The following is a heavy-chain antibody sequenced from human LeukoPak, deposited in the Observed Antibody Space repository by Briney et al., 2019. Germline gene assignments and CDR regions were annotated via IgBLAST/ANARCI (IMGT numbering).Heavy chain of an antibody. CDR2: IYHSGST. Sequence: PSETLSLTCTVPGYSISSGYYWGWIRQPPGKGLEWIGSIYHSGSTYYNPSLKSRVTISVDTSKNQFSLKPSSVPAADTAVYYCARAISTVAGGGTFDYWGQGTLVTVSS. V-gene: IGHV4-38-2*02. J-gene: IGHJ4*02. CDR3: ARAISTVAGGGTFDY. D-gene: IGHD6-19*01. CDR1: GYSISSGYY.